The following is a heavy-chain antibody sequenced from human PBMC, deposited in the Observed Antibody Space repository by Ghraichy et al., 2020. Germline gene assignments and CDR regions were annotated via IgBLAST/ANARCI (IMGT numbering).Heavy chain of an antibody. J-gene: IGHJ6*02. CDR3: TRHVVRSGMDV. CDR1: GFTSSGSA. CDR2: IRSKANSYAT. V-gene: IGHV3-73*01. Sequence: GGSLRLSCAASGFTSSGSAMHWVRQASGKGLEWVGRIRSKANSYATEYAASVKGRFTISRDDSKNTAYLQMNSLKTEDTAGYYCTRHVVRSGMDVWGQGTTVTVSS.